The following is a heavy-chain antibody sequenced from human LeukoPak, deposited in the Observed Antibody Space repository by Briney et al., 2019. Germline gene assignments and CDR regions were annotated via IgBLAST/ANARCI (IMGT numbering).Heavy chain of an antibody. CDR2: INPNSGGT. J-gene: IGHJ4*02. V-gene: IGHV1-2*02. D-gene: IGHD2-2*01. CDR3: ARLLIGYETRNDN. CDR1: GYTFTGYY. Sequence: ASVKVSCKASGYTFTGYYMHWVRQAPGQGLEWMGWINPNSGGTNYAQKFQGRVTMTRDTSISTAYMEVSRLRSDDTAVYYCARLLIGYETRNDNWGQGTLVSVSS.